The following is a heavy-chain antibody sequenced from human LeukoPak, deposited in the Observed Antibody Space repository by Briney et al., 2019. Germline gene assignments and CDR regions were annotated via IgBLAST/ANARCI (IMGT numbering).Heavy chain of an antibody. CDR1: GFTFSDYY. CDR3: ARDSSNWAFDY. CDR2: ISSSSSYT. D-gene: IGHD4-11*01. V-gene: IGHV3-11*06. J-gene: IGHJ4*02. Sequence: GGSLRLSCAASGFTFSDYYMSWIRQAPGKGLEWVSYISSSSSYTNYVDSVKGRFTISRDNAKNSLYLQMNSLRAEDTAVYHCARDSSNWAFDYWGQGTLVTVSS.